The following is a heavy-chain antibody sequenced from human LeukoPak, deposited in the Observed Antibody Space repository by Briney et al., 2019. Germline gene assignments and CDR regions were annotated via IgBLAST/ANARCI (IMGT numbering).Heavy chain of an antibody. CDR2: IYYSGST. D-gene: IGHD3-16*02. J-gene: IGHJ4*02. CDR3: ARGESDYVWGSYRLTYGY. V-gene: IGHV4-59*01. CDR1: GGSISNYY. Sequence: SSETLSLTCTVSGGSISNYYWSWIRQPPGKGLEWIGSIYYSGSTHYNPSLKSRVTISVDTSKNQFSLKLSSVTAADTAVYCCARGESDYVWGSYRLTYGYWGQGTLVTVSS.